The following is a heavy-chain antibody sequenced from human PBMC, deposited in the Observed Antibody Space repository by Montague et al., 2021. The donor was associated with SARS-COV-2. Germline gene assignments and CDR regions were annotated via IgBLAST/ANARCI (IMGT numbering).Heavy chain of an antibody. CDR2: IYYSGST. Sequence: PETLSLTCTVSGGSISSSSYYWGWIRQPPGKGLEWIGSIYYSGSTYYNPSLKSRVTISVDTSKNQFSLKLSSVTAADTAVYYCARVGRQQLVRLSGMDVWGQGTTVTVSS. CDR3: ARVGRQQLVRLSGMDV. D-gene: IGHD6-13*01. J-gene: IGHJ6*02. CDR1: GGSISSSSYY. V-gene: IGHV4-39*07.